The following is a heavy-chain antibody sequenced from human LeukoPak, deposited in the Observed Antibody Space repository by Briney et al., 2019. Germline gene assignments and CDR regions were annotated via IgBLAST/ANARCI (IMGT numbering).Heavy chain of an antibody. Sequence: ASVKVSCKASGYTFTSYAISWVRQAPGQGLEWMGSISADNGNTDYAQRFQGRVTMTTDTSTSTAYMELRSLRSDDTAVFYCARDAPAWSRDYWGQGTLVTVSS. CDR2: ISADNGNT. CDR3: ARDAPAWSRDY. J-gene: IGHJ4*02. V-gene: IGHV1-18*01. CDR1: GYTFTSYA. D-gene: IGHD2-8*02.